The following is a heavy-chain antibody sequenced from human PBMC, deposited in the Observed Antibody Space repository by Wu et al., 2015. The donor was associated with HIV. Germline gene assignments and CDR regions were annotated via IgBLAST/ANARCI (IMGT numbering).Heavy chain of an antibody. D-gene: IGHD3-22*01. CDR1: GGSIRSSSHY. J-gene: IGHJ4*02. CDR2: IYYVGKT. Sequence: QVQLQESGPGLVKPSETLSLTCTVSGGSIRSSSHYWDWIRQPPGKGLEWIGNIYYVGKTYYSSSLRSRVSISVGTSGNQFSLRLSSVTVADTAVYYCARTYYYDNGRRFFDYWGQGMLVTVSS. V-gene: IGHV4-39*07. CDR3: ARTYYYDNGRRFFDY.